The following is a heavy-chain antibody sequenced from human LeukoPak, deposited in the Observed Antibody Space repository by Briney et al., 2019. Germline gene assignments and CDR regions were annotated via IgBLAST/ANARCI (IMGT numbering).Heavy chain of an antibody. V-gene: IGHV1-2*02. J-gene: IGHJ4*02. CDR2: INPNSGGT. Sequence: ASVKVSCKASGYTFTGYYMHWVRQAPGQGLEWMGWINPNSGGTNYAQKFQGRVTMTRDTSISTAYMELSRLRSDDTGVYYCARASREYSSGWYRVDYFDYWGQGTLVTVSS. D-gene: IGHD6-19*01. CDR1: GYTFTGYY. CDR3: ARASREYSSGWYRVDYFDY.